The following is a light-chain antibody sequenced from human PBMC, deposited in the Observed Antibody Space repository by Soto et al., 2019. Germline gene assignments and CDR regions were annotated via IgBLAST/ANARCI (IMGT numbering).Light chain of an antibody. J-gene: IGKJ4*01. CDR3: QQYDNLPLT. V-gene: IGKV1-39*01. CDR1: QSISNH. CDR2: AAS. Sequence: DIQMTQSTSSLSASVEDRVIITCLASQSISNHLNWYQQKPWKAPKLLIFAASSLQSGVPSRFSGSRSGPDVTLTISSLQPEDFATYYCQQYDNLPLTFGGGTKVDI.